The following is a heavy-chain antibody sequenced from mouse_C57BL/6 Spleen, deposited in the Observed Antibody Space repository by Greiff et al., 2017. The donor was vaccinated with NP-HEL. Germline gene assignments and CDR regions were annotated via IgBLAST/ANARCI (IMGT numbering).Heavy chain of an antibody. CDR2: ISDGGSYT. J-gene: IGHJ2*01. V-gene: IGHV5-4*01. Sequence: EVKLMESGGGLVKPGGSLKLSCAASGFTFSSYAMSWVRQTPEKRLEWVATISDGGSYTYYPDNVKGRFTISRDNAKNNLYLQMSHLKSEDTAMYYCARDHVVAEDFDYWGQGTTLTVAS. CDR1: GFTFSSYA. CDR3: ARDHVVAEDFDY. D-gene: IGHD1-1*01.